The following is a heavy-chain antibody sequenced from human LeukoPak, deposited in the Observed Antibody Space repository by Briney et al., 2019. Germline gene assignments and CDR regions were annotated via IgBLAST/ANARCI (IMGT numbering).Heavy chain of an antibody. V-gene: IGHV4-4*07. D-gene: IGHD1-26*01. Sequence: SETLSLTCTVSGGSISSYYWSWIRQPAGKGLEWIGRIYTSGSTNYNPSLKSRVTMSVDTSKKQFSLKLSSVTAADTAVYYCARVRGSSGGYEYYHYMDVWGKGTTVTISS. J-gene: IGHJ6*03. CDR1: GGSISSYY. CDR2: IYTSGST. CDR3: ARVRGSSGGYEYYHYMDV.